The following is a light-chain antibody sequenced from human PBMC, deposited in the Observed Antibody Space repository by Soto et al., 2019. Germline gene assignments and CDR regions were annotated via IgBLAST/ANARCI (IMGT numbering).Light chain of an antibody. Sequence: QSVLTQPPSVSAAPRQKVTISCSGSSSNIGNNYVSWYQQLPATAPKLLIYDNNKRPSGIPDRISGSKSGTSATLAITGLQTGDEADYYCGTWDSSLSAGVFGGGTKLTVL. J-gene: IGLJ2*01. V-gene: IGLV1-51*01. CDR3: GTWDSSLSAGV. CDR1: SSNIGNNY. CDR2: DNN.